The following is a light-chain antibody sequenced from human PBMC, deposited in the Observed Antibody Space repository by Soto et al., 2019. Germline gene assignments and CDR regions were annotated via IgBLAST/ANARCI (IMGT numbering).Light chain of an antibody. CDR2: LNSDGSH. Sequence: QLVLTQSPSASASLGASVKLTCTLSSGHSSYAIAWHQQQPEKGPRYLMKLNSDGSHSKGDGIPDRFSGSSSGAERYLTIPSLQSEDEADHHCQTRGTGIVVFGGGTKVTVL. V-gene: IGLV4-69*01. CDR1: SGHSSYA. CDR3: QTRGTGIVV. J-gene: IGLJ2*01.